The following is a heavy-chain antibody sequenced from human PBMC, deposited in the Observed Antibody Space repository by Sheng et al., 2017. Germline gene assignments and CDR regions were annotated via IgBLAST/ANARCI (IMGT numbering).Heavy chain of an antibody. Sequence: EVQLLESGGGLVQPGGSLRLSCAASGFTFYNYAMSWVRQAPGKGLEWVSSVSSGGDTYYADSVRGRFTISRDNAKNTLYLQMNSLRADDTAVYYCARGRVGYGMDVWGQGTTVTVSS. V-gene: IGHV3-23*01. J-gene: IGHJ6*02. CDR2: VSSGGDT. CDR1: GFTFYNYA. CDR3: ARGRVGYGMDV.